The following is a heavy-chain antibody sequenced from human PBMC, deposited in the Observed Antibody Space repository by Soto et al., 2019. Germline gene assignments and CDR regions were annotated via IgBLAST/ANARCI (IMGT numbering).Heavy chain of an antibody. J-gene: IGHJ4*02. CDR3: ASPRGYSGYDGHGLDY. CDR2: IYYTGST. Sequence: PSETLSLTCTVSGGSISSYYWSWIRQPPGKGLEWIGYIYYTGSTNYNPSLKSRVTISVDTSKNQFTLKLSSVTAADTAVYYCASPRGYSGYDGHGLDYWGRGTLVTVSS. D-gene: IGHD5-12*01. CDR1: GGSISSYY. V-gene: IGHV4-59*08.